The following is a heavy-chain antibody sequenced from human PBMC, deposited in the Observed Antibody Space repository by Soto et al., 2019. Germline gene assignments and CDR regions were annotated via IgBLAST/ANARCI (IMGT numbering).Heavy chain of an antibody. CDR2: IIPIFGTA. CDR3: ARSIVVVTAADY. D-gene: IGHD2-21*02. V-gene: IGHV1-69*05. Sequence: SVKVSCKASGGTFSSYAISWVRQAPGQGLEWMGEIIPIFGTANYAQKFQGRVTITRDTSASTAYMELSSLRSEDTAVYYCARSIVVVTAADYWGQGTLVTVSS. CDR1: GGTFSSYA. J-gene: IGHJ4*02.